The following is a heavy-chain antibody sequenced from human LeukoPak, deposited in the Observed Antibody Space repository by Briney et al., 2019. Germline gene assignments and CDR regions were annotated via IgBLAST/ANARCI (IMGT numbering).Heavy chain of an antibody. CDR1: EFTFINAW. CDR3: AKEGTPQVSTWYDL. J-gene: IGHJ5*02. D-gene: IGHD3-10*01. Sequence: GGSLRLSCAVSEFTFINAWMSWVRQAPGKGLEWVAVISYEGGTQHYADSVKGRFIISRDNPRNTLYLQMNILRTEDTAVYYCAKEGTPQVSTWYDLWGQGTQVIVSS. CDR2: ISYEGGTQ. V-gene: IGHV3-30*18.